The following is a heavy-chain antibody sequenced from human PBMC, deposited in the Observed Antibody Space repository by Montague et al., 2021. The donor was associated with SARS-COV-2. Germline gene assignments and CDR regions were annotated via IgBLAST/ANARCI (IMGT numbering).Heavy chain of an antibody. D-gene: IGHD3-9*01. J-gene: IGHJ4*02. CDR3: ARIRDYDILTGSYSGFDY. CDR2: IDWDDDK. CDR1: GFSLSTSGMR. V-gene: IGHV2-70*01. Sequence: PALVKPTQTLTLTCTFSGFSLSTSGMRVSWIRQPPGKALEWLAHIDWDDDKYYSTSLKTRLTISKDTSKNQVVLTMTNMDPVDTATYYCARIRDYDILTGSYSGFDYWGQGTPVTVSS.